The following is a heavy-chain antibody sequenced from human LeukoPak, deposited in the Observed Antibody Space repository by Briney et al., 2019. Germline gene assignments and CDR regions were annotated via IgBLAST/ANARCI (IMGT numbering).Heavy chain of an antibody. CDR3: ARVLYGSRVNVIDS. J-gene: IGHJ4*02. D-gene: IGHD2-2*01. CDR1: GFTLSKYW. V-gene: IGHV3-7*01. CDR2: MNEYGTEK. Sequence: PRGSLTLSSAASGFTLSKYWMNWVRQAPGKGLEWVSNMNEYGTEKYYVDSVRGRFTISRDNAENSLFLHMNSLRVEDTAVYRCARVLYGSRVNVIDSWGPGILVTVSS.